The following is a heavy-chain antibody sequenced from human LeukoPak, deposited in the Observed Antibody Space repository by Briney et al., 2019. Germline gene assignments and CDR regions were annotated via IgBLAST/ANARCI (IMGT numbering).Heavy chain of an antibody. J-gene: IGHJ4*02. Sequence: PGGSLRLSCAASGFTFDDYTMHWVRQAPGKGLEWVSLISWDGGSTYYADSVKGRFTISRDNSKNSLYLQMNSLRTEDTALYYCAKDKERVGYFDYWGQGTLVTVSS. CDR1: GFTFDDYT. CDR2: ISWDGGST. V-gene: IGHV3-43*01. D-gene: IGHD1-26*01. CDR3: AKDKERVGYFDY.